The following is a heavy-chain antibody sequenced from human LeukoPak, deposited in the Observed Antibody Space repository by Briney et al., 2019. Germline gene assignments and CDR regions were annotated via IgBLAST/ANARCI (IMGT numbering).Heavy chain of an antibody. CDR2: ISSLSNYI. CDR3: ARGGENSRFDY. CDR1: RFTFTNYS. V-gene: IGHV3-21*01. Sequence: GGSLRLSCAASRFTFTNYSMNWVRQAPGKGLEWASSISSLSNYIYYADSVKGRFTIPRDNAKNSLYLQMNSLRAEDTALYYCARGGENSRFDYSGQGTLVIVSS. J-gene: IGHJ4*02. D-gene: IGHD1/OR15-1a*01.